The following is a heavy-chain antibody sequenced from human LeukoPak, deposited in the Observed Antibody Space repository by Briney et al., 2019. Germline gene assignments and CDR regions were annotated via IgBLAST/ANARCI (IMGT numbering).Heavy chain of an antibody. CDR1: GFTFSSSA. D-gene: IGHD1-26*01. V-gene: IGHV3-64*02. Sequence: GGSLRLSCAASGFTFSSSAMHWVRQVPGKGLEFVSAISSSGGTTYYADSVKGRFTISRDNSKNTLYLQMGSLGAEDMAVYYCARSASYSGHFDYWGQGTLVTVSS. CDR3: ARSASYSGHFDY. J-gene: IGHJ4*02. CDR2: ISSSGGTT.